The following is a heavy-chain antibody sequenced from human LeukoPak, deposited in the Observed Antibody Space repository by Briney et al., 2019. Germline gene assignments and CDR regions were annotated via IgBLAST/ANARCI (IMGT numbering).Heavy chain of an antibody. V-gene: IGHV3-21*01. D-gene: IGHD5-12*01. J-gene: IGHJ5*02. Sequence: PGGSLRLSCAASGFSFSTYNMNWVRQAPGKGLEWVSSISSSSVYIYHADSVKGRFTISRDNAKNSLYLQMNSVRAEDTAVYYCARGIVAGRFHPWGQGTLVTVSS. CDR3: ARGIVAGRFHP. CDR2: ISSSSVYI. CDR1: GFSFSTYN.